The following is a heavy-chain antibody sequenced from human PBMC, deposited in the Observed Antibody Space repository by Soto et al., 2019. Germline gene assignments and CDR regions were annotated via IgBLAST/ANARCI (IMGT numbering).Heavy chain of an antibody. CDR1: GDSVSSNSAA. V-gene: IGHV6-1*01. CDR3: ARDSIAAAGSFDY. Sequence: SQTLSLTCAISGDSVSSNSAAWSWIRQSPSRGLEWLGRTYYRSKWYNDYAVSVKSRITINPDTSKNQFSLQLNSVTPEDTAVYYCARDSIAAAGSFDYWGQGTLVTVSS. J-gene: IGHJ4*02. CDR2: TYYRSKWYN. D-gene: IGHD6-13*01.